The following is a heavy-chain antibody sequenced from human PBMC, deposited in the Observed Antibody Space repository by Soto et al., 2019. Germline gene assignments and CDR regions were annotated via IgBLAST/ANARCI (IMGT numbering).Heavy chain of an antibody. CDR2: ISASGGTT. J-gene: IGHJ2*01. D-gene: IGHD4-17*01. Sequence: EVQLLESGGGLVQPGGSLRLSCAASGLTFNSYAMTWVRQAPGKGLEWVSAISASGGTTYYADSARGRFTISRDSSRNTLYLQINSLGAEDTAVYYCAKGPNVRGDYDWYFDLWGRGTLVTVSS. CDR1: GLTFNSYA. V-gene: IGHV3-23*01. CDR3: AKGPNVRGDYDWYFDL.